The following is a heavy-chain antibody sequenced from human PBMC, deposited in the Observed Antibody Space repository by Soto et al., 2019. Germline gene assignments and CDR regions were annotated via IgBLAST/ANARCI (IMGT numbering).Heavy chain of an antibody. CDR1: ECTFSNYA. CDR3: AKDIQGRGATTGDDAFDI. V-gene: IGHV3-23*01. CDR2: ISSSGGTT. Sequence: VQLLESGGGLVQPGGSLRLSCVGAECTFSNYAMNWVRQAPGEGPEWVSLISSSGGTTYYADSVKGRFSISRDNSKNTLYLQMNSLRVEDTAIYYCAKDIQGRGATTGDDAFDIWGQGTMVTVSS. D-gene: IGHD1-1*01. J-gene: IGHJ3*02.